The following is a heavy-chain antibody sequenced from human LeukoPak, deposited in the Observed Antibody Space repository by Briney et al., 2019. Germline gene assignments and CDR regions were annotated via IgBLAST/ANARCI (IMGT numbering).Heavy chain of an antibody. CDR2: IIPIFGTA. Sequence: SVKVSCKASGYRFTDYYVTWVRQAPGQGLEWMGGIIPIFGTANYAQKFQGRVTITTDESTSTAYMELSSLRSEDTAVYYCARSWDARLNFDYWGQGTLVTVSS. V-gene: IGHV1-69*05. J-gene: IGHJ4*02. D-gene: IGHD1-26*01. CDR1: GYRFTDYY. CDR3: ARSWDARLNFDY.